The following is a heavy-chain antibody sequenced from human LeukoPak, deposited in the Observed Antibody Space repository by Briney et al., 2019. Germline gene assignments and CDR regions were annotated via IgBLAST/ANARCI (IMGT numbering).Heavy chain of an antibody. CDR1: GFTFSSYA. V-gene: IGHV3-23*01. D-gene: IGHD3-22*01. J-gene: IGHJ4*02. CDR2: ISGSGGST. Sequence: PGGSLRLSCAASGFTFSSYAMSWVRQAPGKGLEWVSAISGSGGSTYYADSVKGRFTISRDNSKNTLYLQMNSLRAEDTAVYYCAKAPTYYCDSSGYGPRDYWGQGTLVTVSS. CDR3: AKAPTYYCDSSGYGPRDY.